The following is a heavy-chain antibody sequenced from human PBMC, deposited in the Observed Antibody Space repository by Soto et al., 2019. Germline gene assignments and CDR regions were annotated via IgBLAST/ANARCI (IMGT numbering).Heavy chain of an antibody. D-gene: IGHD1-7*01. CDR1: GFTFSSYS. CDR2: ISSSSSYI. CDR3: ARDLLTGTKGRGDAFDI. J-gene: IGHJ3*02. V-gene: IGHV3-21*01. Sequence: EVQLVESGGGLVKPGGSLRLSCAASGFTFSSYSMNWVRQAPGKGLEWVSSISSSSSYIYYADSVKGRFTISRDNAKNSLYLQMNSLRAEDTAVYYCARDLLTGTKGRGDAFDIWGQGTTVTVST.